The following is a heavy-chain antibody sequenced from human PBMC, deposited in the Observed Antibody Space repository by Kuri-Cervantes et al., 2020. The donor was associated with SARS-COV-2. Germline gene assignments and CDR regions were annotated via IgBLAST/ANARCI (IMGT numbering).Heavy chain of an antibody. V-gene: IGHV1-2*02. D-gene: IGHD4-11*01. CDR1: GYTFTGYY. Sequence: ASVKVSCKASGYTFTGYYMHWVRQAPGQGLEWRGWINPNSGGTNYAQKFKGRVTMTRDTSISTAYMELSRLRSDDTAVYYCASNSNYWYYGMDVWGQGTTVTVSS. CDR2: INPNSGGT. CDR3: ASNSNYWYYGMDV. J-gene: IGHJ6*02.